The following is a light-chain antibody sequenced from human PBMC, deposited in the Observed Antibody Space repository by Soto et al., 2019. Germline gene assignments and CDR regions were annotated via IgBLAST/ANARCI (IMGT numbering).Light chain of an antibody. CDR1: QSVNSN. Sequence: EIVMTQSPATLSVPPGERATLSCRASQSVNSNLAWYQQKPGQAPRLLIYGASTRATGIPARFSGSGSGTEFTLTISSLQSEDFAVYYCQQYNDWPALTFGGGTKVEIK. J-gene: IGKJ4*01. CDR2: GAS. V-gene: IGKV3-15*01. CDR3: QQYNDWPALT.